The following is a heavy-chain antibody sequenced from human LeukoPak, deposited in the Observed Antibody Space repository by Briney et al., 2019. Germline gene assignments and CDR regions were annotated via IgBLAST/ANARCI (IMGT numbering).Heavy chain of an antibody. D-gene: IGHD1-26*01. CDR3: ARVWDRGPFDY. J-gene: IGHJ4*02. CDR1: GFTFSSYG. V-gene: IGHV3-30*03. Sequence: PGGSLRLSCAASGFTFSSYGMHWVRQAPGKGLEWVAVISYDGSNKYYADSVKGRFTISRDNSKNTLYLQMNSLRAEDTAVYYCARVWDRGPFDYWGQGTLVTVSS. CDR2: ISYDGSNK.